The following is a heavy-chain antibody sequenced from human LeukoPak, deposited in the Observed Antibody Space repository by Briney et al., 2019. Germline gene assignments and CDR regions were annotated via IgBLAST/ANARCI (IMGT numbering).Heavy chain of an antibody. V-gene: IGHV1-3*03. CDR1: GYTFTSYG. J-gene: IGHJ5*02. D-gene: IGHD2-15*01. CDR3: ARERGYCSGGSCYPNWFDP. Sequence: ASVKVSCKASGYTFTSYGISWVRQAPGQGLEWMGWINAGNGNTKYSQEFQGRVTITRDTSASTAYMELSSLRSEDMAVYYCARERGYCSGGSCYPNWFDPWGQGTLVTVSS. CDR2: INAGNGNT.